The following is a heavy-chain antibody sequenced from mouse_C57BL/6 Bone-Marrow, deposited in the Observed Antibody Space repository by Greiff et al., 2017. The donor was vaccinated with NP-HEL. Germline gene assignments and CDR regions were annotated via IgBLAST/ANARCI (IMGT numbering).Heavy chain of an antibody. CDR3: AREGGTTGY. J-gene: IGHJ2*01. CDR2: IDPSDSYT. V-gene: IGHV1-50*01. CDR1: GYTFTSYW. D-gene: IGHD1-1*01. Sequence: VQLQQPGAELVKPGASVKLSCKASGYTFTSYWMQWVKQRPGQGLEWIGEIDPSDSYTNYNQKFKGKATLTVDTSSSTAYMQLSSLTSEDSAVYYCAREGGTTGYWGQGTTLTVSS.